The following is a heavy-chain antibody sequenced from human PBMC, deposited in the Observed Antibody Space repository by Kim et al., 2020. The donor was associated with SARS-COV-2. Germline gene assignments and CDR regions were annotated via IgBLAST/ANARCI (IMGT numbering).Heavy chain of an antibody. V-gene: IGHV3-23*01. Sequence: TSYPEYLKERTTISRDTSRNTLNLQIDSLRAEDTAVYYCAAAVTGIYYFDYWGQGARVTVSS. J-gene: IGHJ4*02. CDR3: AAAVTGIYYFDY. CDR2: T. D-gene: IGHD4-17*01.